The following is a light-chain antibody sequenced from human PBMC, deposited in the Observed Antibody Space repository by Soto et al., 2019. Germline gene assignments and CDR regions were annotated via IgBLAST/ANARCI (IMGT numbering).Light chain of an antibody. CDR1: QSVSSY. V-gene: IGKV3-11*01. CDR2: DAS. CDR3: QQRSNWPST. Sequence: EIVLTQSPATLSLSPGERATLSCRASQSVSSYLAWYQQTPGQAPRLLMYDASNRATGIPARFSGSGSGTDFTLTISSLEPEEFAVYYCQQRSNWPSTFGGGTKVEIK. J-gene: IGKJ4*01.